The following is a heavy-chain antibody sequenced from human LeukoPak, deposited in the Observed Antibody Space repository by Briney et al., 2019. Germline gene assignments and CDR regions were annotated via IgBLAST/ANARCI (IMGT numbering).Heavy chain of an antibody. D-gene: IGHD2-2*01. V-gene: IGHV4-38-2*01. Sequence: SETLSLTCAGSGFSLSSGYSWGWIRQPPGQGLEWIGSIRHSGRSYYNRSLKSRVPISVDPSNTQFSLKLSSLPAADTAVYYCARLPAGSRYYYYYYMDLWGKGTTVTVSS. CDR3: ARLPAGSRYYYYYYMDL. J-gene: IGHJ6*03. CDR1: GFSLSSGYS. CDR2: IRHSGRS.